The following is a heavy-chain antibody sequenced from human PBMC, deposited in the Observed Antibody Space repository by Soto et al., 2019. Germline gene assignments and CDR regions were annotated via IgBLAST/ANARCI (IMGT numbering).Heavy chain of an antibody. CDR3: AKVERYYYDSSGSYYSPLF. V-gene: IGHV3-23*01. CDR1: GFTLSSYA. J-gene: IGHJ4*02. D-gene: IGHD3-22*01. CDR2: ISGSGGTT. Sequence: EVQLLESGGGLVQPGGSLRLSCAASGFTLSSYAMSWVRQAPGKGLEWVAAISGSGGTTYYADSVKGRFTISRGTSKNTLYLQMSSLRAEDTAVYYCAKVERYYYDSSGSYYSPLFWGQGTLVTVSS.